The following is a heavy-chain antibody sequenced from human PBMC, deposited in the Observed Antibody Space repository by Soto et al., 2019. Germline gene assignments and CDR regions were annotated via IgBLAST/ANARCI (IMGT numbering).Heavy chain of an antibody. D-gene: IGHD1-26*01. CDR2: TSYDGSSE. CDR1: GFFLSDYG. Sequence: QVQLVESGGGVVQSGGSLTLSCTVSGFFLSDYGMHWVRQAPGKGLEWVAATSYDGSSEYYSDSVKDRFTTSRDNSKNTVYLHMNRLRAEDKGLYYCARGGGLNQLLSGSDHWGQGTLVTVSS. CDR3: ARGGGLNQLLSGSDH. V-gene: IGHV3-33*05. J-gene: IGHJ4*02.